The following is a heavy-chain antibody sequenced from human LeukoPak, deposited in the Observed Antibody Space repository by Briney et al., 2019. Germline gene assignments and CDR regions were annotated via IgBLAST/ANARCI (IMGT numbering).Heavy chain of an antibody. CDR3: ARGASGVYTVTTSWFDP. J-gene: IGHJ5*02. D-gene: IGHD4-17*01. Sequence: ASVKVSCKASGYTFTAYYMHRVRQAPGQGLEWMGWINPNSGGTNYAQKFQGRVTMTRDTSISTAYMELSRLRSDDTAVYYCARGASGVYTVTTSWFDPWGQGTLVTVSS. CDR2: INPNSGGT. CDR1: GYTFTAYY. V-gene: IGHV1-2*02.